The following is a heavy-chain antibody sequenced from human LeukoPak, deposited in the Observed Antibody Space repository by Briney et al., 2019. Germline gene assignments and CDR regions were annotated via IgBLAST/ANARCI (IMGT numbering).Heavy chain of an antibody. CDR3: ARDPGSSWDY. J-gene: IGHJ4*02. V-gene: IGHV3-30*03. D-gene: IGHD6-13*01. Sequence: GRSLRLSCAASGFTFSSYGMHWVRQAPGKGLEWVAVISYDGSNKYYADSVKGRFTISRDNSKNTLYLQMNSLRAEDTAVYYCARDPGSSWDYWGQGTLVTVSS. CDR1: GFTFSSYG. CDR2: ISYDGSNK.